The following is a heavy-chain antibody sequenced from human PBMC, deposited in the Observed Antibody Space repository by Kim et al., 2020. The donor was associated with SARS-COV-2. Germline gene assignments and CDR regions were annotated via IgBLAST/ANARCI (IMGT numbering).Heavy chain of an antibody. V-gene: IGHV3-49*04. CDR1: GFTFGDYA. J-gene: IGHJ6*02. D-gene: IGHD6-19*01. CDR2: IRSKAYGGTT. Sequence: GGSLRLSCTASGFTFGDYAMSWVRQAPGKGLEWVGFIRSKAYGGTTEYAASVKGRFTISRDDSKSIAYLQMNSLKTEDTAVYYCTRDRSGWSFYYYYGMDVWGQGTTVTVSS. CDR3: TRDRSGWSFYYYYGMDV.